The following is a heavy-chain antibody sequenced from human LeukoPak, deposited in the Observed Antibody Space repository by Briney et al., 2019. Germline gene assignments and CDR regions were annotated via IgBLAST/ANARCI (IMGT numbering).Heavy chain of an antibody. J-gene: IGHJ3*01. D-gene: IGHD6-13*01. CDR1: GGSFSGYY. CDR3: ARISSSNWYNERGAFDV. V-gene: IGHV4-34*01. CDR2: INHSGST. Sequence: SETLSLTCAVYGGSFSGYYWSWIRQPPGKGLEWIGEINHSGSTNYNPYLKSRVTISVDTSKNQFSLKLSSVTAADTAVYYCARISSSNWYNERGAFDVWGQGTMVTVSS.